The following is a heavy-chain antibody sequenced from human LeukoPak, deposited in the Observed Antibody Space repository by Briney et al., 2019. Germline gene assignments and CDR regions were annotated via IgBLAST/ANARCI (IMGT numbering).Heavy chain of an antibody. V-gene: IGHV3-30*04. D-gene: IGHD2-21*01. CDR2: ISYDGSNK. Sequence: GGSLRLSCAASGFTFSSYAMHWVRQAPGKGLEWVAVISYDGSNKYYADSVKGRFTISRDNSKNTLCLQMNSLRAEDTAVYYCARDFVYMDVWGKGTTVTVSS. CDR1: GFTFSSYA. CDR3: ARDFVYMDV. J-gene: IGHJ6*03.